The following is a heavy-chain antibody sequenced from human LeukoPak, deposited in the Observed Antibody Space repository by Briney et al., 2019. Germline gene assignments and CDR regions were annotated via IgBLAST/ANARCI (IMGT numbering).Heavy chain of an antibody. J-gene: IGHJ2*01. D-gene: IGHD3/OR15-3a*01. V-gene: IGHV3-30*04. CDR2: ISYDGSSK. CDR1: GFTFGTYV. CDR3: ARVKEVIPIFGTKRGSWYFDL. Sequence: GGSLRLSCAASGFTFGTYVIHWVRQAPGKGLEWVAVISYDGSSKYYADSVKGRFTISRDNSKNTMYLQMNSLRSEDTAVYYCARVKEVIPIFGTKRGSWYFDLWGRGTLVTVSS.